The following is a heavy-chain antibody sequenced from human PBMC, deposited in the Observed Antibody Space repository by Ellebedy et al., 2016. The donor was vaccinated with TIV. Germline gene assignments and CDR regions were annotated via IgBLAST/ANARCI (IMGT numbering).Heavy chain of an antibody. V-gene: IGHV3-48*03. CDR1: GFTFRDSQ. CDR3: ASDGVGIIDFDY. J-gene: IGHJ4*02. D-gene: IGHD3-22*01. CDR2: IDNSGGAS. Sequence: PGGSLRLSCVASGFTFRDSQMNWVRQAPGKGLEWVSWIDNSGGASFYIDSVKGRFTIARDNTKNSLFLQMNSLRVDDTAVYYCASDGVGIIDFDYWGQGTLVTVSS.